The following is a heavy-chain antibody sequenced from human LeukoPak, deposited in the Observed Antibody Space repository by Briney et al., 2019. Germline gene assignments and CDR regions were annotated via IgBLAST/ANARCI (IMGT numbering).Heavy chain of an antibody. J-gene: IGHJ4*02. CDR1: GFIFSSYW. CDR2: IKQDGSEK. D-gene: IGHD3-10*01. V-gene: IGHV3-7*01. CDR3: ARGGSGSYYSPHLDY. Sequence: GGSLRLSCAASGFIFSSYWMSWVRQAPGKGLEWVANIKQDGSEKYYVDSVKGRFTISRDNAKKSLYLQMNSLRAEDTAVYYCARGGSGSYYSPHLDYWGQGTLVTVSS.